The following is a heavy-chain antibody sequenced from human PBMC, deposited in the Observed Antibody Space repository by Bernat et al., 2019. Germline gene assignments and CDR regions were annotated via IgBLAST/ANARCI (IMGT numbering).Heavy chain of an antibody. CDR3: ARGDLLNYYDMDV. V-gene: IGHV3-11*06. CDR2: ISSSSSYT. J-gene: IGHJ6*03. D-gene: IGHD2-15*01. CDR1: GFTFSDYY. Sequence: QVQLVESGGGLVKPGGSLRLSCAASGFTFSDYYMSWIRQAPGKGLEWVSYISSSSSYTNYADSVKGRFTISRDNAKNSLYLQMNSLRAEDTAVYYCARGDLLNYYDMDVWGKGTTVTVSS.